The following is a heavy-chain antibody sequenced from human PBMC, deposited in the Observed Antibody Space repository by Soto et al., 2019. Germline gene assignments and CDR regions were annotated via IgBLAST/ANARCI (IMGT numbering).Heavy chain of an antibody. CDR2: LWYDGSNQ. J-gene: IGHJ6*01. CDR3: ERDKYGNTEGGMDV. CDR1: GFTFSSYC. D-gene: IGHD3-16*01. Sequence: PGESXRLSCAASGFTFSSYCIRLFRQAPGKGLEWVAVLWYDGSNQYYADSVKGRFTISRDNSKNTLYLKMNSLRAEDTDVYYCERDKYGNTEGGMDVWGQGTTVTVSS. V-gene: IGHV3-33*01.